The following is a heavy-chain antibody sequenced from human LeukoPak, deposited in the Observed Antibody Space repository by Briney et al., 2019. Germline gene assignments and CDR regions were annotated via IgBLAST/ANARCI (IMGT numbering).Heavy chain of an antibody. CDR2: ISGSGGST. CDR3: ATFRSYYYDSSGFDY. D-gene: IGHD3-22*01. V-gene: IGHV3-23*01. J-gene: IGHJ4*02. Sequence: GGSLRLSCAASGFTFSSYGMSWVRQAPGKGLDWVSAISGSGGSTYYADSVKGRFTISRDNSKNTLYLQMNSLRAEDTAVYYCATFRSYYYDSSGFDYWGQGTLVTVSS. CDR1: GFTFSSYG.